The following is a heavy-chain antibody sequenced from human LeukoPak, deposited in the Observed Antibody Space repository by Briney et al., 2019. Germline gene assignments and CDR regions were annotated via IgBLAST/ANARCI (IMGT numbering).Heavy chain of an antibody. CDR1: GGSFSGYY. CDR3: ARFLKMLEYYFDY. CDR2: INHSGST. J-gene: IGHJ4*02. V-gene: IGHV4-34*01. Sequence: RPSETLSLTCAVYGGSFSGYYWSWIRQPPGKGLEWIGEINHSGSTYYNPSLKSRVTISVDTSKNQFSLKLSSVTAADTAVYYCARFLKMLEYYFDYWGQGTLVTVSS. D-gene: IGHD1-1*01.